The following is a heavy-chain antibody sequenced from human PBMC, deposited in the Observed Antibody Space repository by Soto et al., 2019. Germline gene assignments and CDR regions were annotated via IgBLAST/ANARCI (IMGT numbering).Heavy chain of an antibody. CDR1: GGSISSGGYY. V-gene: IGHV4-31*03. Sequence: QVQLQESGPGLVKPSQTLSLTCTVSGGSISSGGYYWSWIRQHPGKGLEWIGYIYYSGSTYYNPPHKSRVTISVDTSKNQFPLKLSSVTAADTAVYYCARDLGMTVWYFDLWGRGTLVTVSS. CDR3: ARDLGMTVWYFDL. D-gene: IGHD7-27*01. CDR2: IYYSGST. J-gene: IGHJ2*01.